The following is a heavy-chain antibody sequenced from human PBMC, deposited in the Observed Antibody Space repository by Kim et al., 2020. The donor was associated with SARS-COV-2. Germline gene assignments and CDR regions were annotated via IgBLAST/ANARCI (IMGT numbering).Heavy chain of an antibody. Sequence: YYADSVKGRFTISRDNAKHSLYLQMNSLRAEDTAVYYCARGDYYGSSPGYWGQGTLVTVSS. V-gene: IGHV3-21*01. D-gene: IGHD3-10*01. J-gene: IGHJ4*02. CDR3: ARGDYYGSSPGY.